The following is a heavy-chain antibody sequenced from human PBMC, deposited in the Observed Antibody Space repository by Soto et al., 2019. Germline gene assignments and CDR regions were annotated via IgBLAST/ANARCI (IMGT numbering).Heavy chain of an antibody. D-gene: IGHD3-10*01. J-gene: IGHJ6*02. CDR1: GYTFTKYD. CDR3: ATSRINMIRGVFYYGLDV. V-gene: IGHV1-8*01. Sequence: QEQLEQSGAEVKKPGASVKVSCKASGYTFTKYDFNWVRQATGQGPEWMGWGNPISGNTETAQNFQGRVSLTMTPSTNTAVMELRSLRSGDTAIYYCATSRINMIRGVFYYGLDVWGRGTTVTVSS. CDR2: GNPISGNT.